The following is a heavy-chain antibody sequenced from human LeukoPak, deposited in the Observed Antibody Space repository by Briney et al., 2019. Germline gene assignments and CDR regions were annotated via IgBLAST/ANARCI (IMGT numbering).Heavy chain of an antibody. CDR2: ISYDGSNK. J-gene: IGHJ1*01. CDR1: GFTFSSYA. CDR3: ARDHEW. Sequence: PGGSLRLSCAASGFTFSSYAMHWVRQAPGKGLEWVAVISYDGSNKYYADSVKGRFTISRDNSKNSLYLQMNSLRGEDTAIYYCARDHEWGGQGTLVTVSS. D-gene: IGHD1-26*01. V-gene: IGHV3-30*04.